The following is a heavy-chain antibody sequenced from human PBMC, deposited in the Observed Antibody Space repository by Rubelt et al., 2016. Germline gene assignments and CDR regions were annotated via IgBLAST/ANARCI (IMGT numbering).Heavy chain of an antibody. Sequence: IYAQKFQGRVTMTEDTSTDTAYMELSSLRSEDTAVYYCAKSTDTAMVTVIDYWGQGTLVTVSS. D-gene: IGHD5-18*01. V-gene: IGHV1-24*01. J-gene: IGHJ4*02. CDR3: AKSTDTAMVTVIDY.